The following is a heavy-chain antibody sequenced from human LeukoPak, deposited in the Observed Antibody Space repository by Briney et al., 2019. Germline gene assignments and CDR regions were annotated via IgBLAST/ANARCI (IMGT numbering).Heavy chain of an antibody. CDR2: ISTRSRTI. Sequence: GGSLRLSCAASGFTFSSYEMNWVRQAPGKGLEWVSYISTRSRTIYYADSVKGRFTISRDNAKNSLYLQMSNLGAEDTAIYYCARDGSGRVPEMSAPDYWGQGILVTVSS. V-gene: IGHV3-48*03. CDR3: ARDGSGRVPEMSAPDY. D-gene: IGHD3-10*01. J-gene: IGHJ4*02. CDR1: GFTFSSYE.